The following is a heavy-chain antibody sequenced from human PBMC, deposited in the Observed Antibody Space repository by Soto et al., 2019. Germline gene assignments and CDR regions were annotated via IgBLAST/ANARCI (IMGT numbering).Heavy chain of an antibody. CDR1: GFTVSSNY. D-gene: IGHD6-13*01. CDR2: IYSGGST. Sequence: GGSLRLSCAASGFTVSSNYMSWVRQAPGKGLEWVSVIYSGGSTYYADSVKGRFTISRHNSKNTLYLQMNSLRAEGTAVYYCARVGQQLAHYYYYYYMDVWGKGTTVTVSS. CDR3: ARVGQQLAHYYYYYYMDV. J-gene: IGHJ6*03. V-gene: IGHV3-53*04.